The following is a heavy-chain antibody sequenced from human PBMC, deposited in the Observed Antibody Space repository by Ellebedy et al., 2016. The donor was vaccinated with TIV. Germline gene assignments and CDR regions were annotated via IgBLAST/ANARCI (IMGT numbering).Heavy chain of an antibody. J-gene: IGHJ4*01. D-gene: IGHD6-19*01. CDR1: GFSFSTFA. V-gene: IGHV3-23*01. Sequence: PGGSLRLSCVASGFSFSTFAMHWVRQAPGKGLEWVSAISNTGDTTYNADSLKARFTISRDNSKNTVYLQLNSLRAEDTAVYYCAKGGGWLYYFDYWGHGTLVTVSS. CDR2: ISNTGDTT. CDR3: AKGGGWLYYFDY.